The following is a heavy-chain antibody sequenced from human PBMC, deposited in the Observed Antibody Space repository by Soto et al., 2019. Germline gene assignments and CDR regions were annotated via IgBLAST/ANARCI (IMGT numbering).Heavy chain of an antibody. D-gene: IGHD3-3*01. V-gene: IGHV4-34*01. CDR3: ARGLVLRFLEWSYNYYYYMDV. CDR2: INHSGST. CDR1: GGSFSGYY. J-gene: IGHJ6*03. Sequence: SETLSLTCAVYGGSFSGYYWSWIRQPPGKGLEWIGEINHSGSTNYNPSLKSRVTISVDTSKNQFSLKLSSVTAADTAVYYCARGLVLRFLEWSYNYYYYMDVWGKGTTVT.